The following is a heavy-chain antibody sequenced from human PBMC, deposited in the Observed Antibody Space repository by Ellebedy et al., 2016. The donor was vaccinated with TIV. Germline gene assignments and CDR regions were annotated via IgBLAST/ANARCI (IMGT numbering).Heavy chain of an antibody. CDR3: ARVSGYSFGYCDY. J-gene: IGHJ4*02. CDR2: IIAIFGTA. V-gene: IGHV1-69*13. D-gene: IGHD5-18*01. Sequence: SSVKVSCKASGGILRSNAISWVRQAPGQGLEWMGGIIAIFGTANYAQKFQGRVTINADESTSTVYMELSSLRSEDTAVYYCARVSGYSFGYCDYWGQGTLVTVSS. CDR1: GGILRSNA.